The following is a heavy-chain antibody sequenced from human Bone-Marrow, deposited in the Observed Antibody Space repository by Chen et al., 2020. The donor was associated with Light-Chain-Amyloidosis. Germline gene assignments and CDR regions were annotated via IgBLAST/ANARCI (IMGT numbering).Heavy chain of an antibody. D-gene: IGHD5-12*01. CDR1: GYTFPNYW. CDR3: ARRRDGYNFDY. Sequence: EVQLEQSGPEVKKPGESLKISCKGSGYTFPNYWIGWVRQMPGKGLEWMGVIYPDDFDARSSPSFEGQVTISADKSITTAYLQWRSLKASDTAMYYCARRRDGYNFDYWGQGTLVTVSS. J-gene: IGHJ4*02. V-gene: IGHV5-51*01. CDR2: IYPDDFDA.